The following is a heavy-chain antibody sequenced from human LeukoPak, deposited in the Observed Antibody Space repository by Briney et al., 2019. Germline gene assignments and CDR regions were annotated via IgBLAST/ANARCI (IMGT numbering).Heavy chain of an antibody. V-gene: IGHV3-21*01. CDR1: GFTFSSYS. J-gene: IGHJ4*02. CDR3: ARPYCSSTSCPVY. D-gene: IGHD2-2*01. CDR2: ISSSSSYI. Sequence: GGSLRLSCAASGFTFSSYSMNWVRQAPGKGLECVSSISSSSSYIYYADSVKGRFTISRDNAKNSLYLQMNSLRAEDTAVYYCARPYCSSTSCPVYWGQGTLVTVSS.